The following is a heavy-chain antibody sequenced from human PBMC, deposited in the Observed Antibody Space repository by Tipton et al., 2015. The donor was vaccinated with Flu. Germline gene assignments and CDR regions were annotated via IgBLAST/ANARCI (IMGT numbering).Heavy chain of an antibody. D-gene: IGHD1/OR15-1a*01. V-gene: IGHV3-23*01. CDR3: ARAGNNYYGMDV. Sequence: GSLRLSCATSGFTFSSYPMSWARQAPGKGLEWVSAISGNSVSIFYGDSVKGRFTISRDNAKNSSYLQLNSLRAGDTAVYYCARAGNNYYGMDVWGQGTTVTVPS. J-gene: IGHJ6*02. CDR1: GFTFSSYP. CDR2: ISGNSVSI.